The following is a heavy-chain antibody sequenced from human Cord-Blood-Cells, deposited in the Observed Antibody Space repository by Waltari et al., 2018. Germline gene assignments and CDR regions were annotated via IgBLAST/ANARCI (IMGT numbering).Heavy chain of an antibody. V-gene: IGHV4-31*03. CDR2: IYYSGST. CDR1: GGSISRGGYY. Sequence: QVQLQESGPGLVKPSQTLSLTCTVSGGSISRGGYYWSWLRQHPGKGLEWIGYIYYSGSTYYNPSLKSRVTISVDTSKNQFSLKLSSVTAADTAVYYCARVDYDFWSGYIDYWGQGTLVTVSS. D-gene: IGHD3-3*01. J-gene: IGHJ4*02. CDR3: ARVDYDFWSGYIDY.